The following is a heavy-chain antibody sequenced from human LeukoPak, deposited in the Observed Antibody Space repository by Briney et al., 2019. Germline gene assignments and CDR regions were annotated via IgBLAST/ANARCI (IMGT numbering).Heavy chain of an antibody. J-gene: IGHJ6*03. V-gene: IGHV4-34*01. D-gene: IGHD4-11*01. CDR3: ARDPTVAYMDV. Sequence: PSETLSLTCTVYGGSFSGYYWSWIRQPPGKGLEWLGEINHIGSNNYNPSLKSRVTISVDTSKNQFSLKLSSVTAAETAVYYCARDPTVAYMDVWGKGTTVTVSS. CDR1: GGSFSGYY. CDR2: INHIGSN.